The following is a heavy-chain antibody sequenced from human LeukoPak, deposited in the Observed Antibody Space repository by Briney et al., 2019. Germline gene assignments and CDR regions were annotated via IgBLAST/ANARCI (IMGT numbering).Heavy chain of an antibody. CDR2: IYYSGST. D-gene: IGHD2-21*01. CDR3: AGRVWVWWWREGGFDP. CDR1: GGSISSSSYY. J-gene: IGHJ5*02. Sequence: SETLSLTCTVSGGSISSSSYYWGWIRQPPGKGLEWIGSIYYSGSTYYNPSLKSRVTISVDTSKNQFSLKLSSVTAADTAVYSGAGRVWVWWWREGGFDPWAREPWSPSPQ. V-gene: IGHV4-39*01.